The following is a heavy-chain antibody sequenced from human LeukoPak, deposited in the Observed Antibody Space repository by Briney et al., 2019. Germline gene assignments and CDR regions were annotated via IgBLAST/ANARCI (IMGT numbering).Heavy chain of an antibody. D-gene: IGHD3-3*01. V-gene: IGHV1-69*05. CDR2: IIPIFGTA. CDR3: AARNPYYDFWSGHQYFDY. J-gene: IGHJ4*02. CDR1: GGTFSSYA. Sequence: SVKVSCKASGGTFSSYAISWVRQAPGQGLEWMGGIIPIFGTANYAQKFQGRVTITTDESTSTAYMELSSLRSEDTAVYYCAARNPYYDFWSGHQYFDYWGQGTLVTVSS.